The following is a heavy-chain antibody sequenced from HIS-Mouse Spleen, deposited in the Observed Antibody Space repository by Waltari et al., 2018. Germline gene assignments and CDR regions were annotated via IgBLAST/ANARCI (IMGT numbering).Heavy chain of an antibody. CDR1: GFTFSGYA. CDR3: ARDQGGYQMRPFDAFDI. CDR2: ISYDGSNK. Sequence: QVQLVESGGGVVQPGRSLRLSCAASGFTFSGYAMHWVRQAPGKGLEWVAVISYDGSNKYYADSVKGRFTISRDNSKNTLYLQMNSLRAEDTAVYYCARDQGGYQMRPFDAFDIWGQGTMVTVSS. J-gene: IGHJ3*02. D-gene: IGHD5-12*01. V-gene: IGHV3-30-3*01.